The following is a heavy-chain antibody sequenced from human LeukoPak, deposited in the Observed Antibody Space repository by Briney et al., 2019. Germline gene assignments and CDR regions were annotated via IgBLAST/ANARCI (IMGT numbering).Heavy chain of an antibody. CDR1: GGSISSSNW. J-gene: IGHJ3*02. CDR3: ARERWFDI. D-gene: IGHD3-10*01. Sequence: PSETLSLTCAVSGGSISSSNWWSWVRQPPGKGLEWIGEIYHSGSTNYNPSLKSRVTISVDTSKNQFSLKLTSVTAADTAMYYCARERWFDIWGQGTMVTVSS. CDR2: IYHSGST. V-gene: IGHV4-4*02.